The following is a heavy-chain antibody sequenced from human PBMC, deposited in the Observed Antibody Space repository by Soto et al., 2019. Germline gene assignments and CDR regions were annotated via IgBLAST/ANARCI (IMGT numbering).Heavy chain of an antibody. CDR3: ARALVVVPAAIPAGWFDP. D-gene: IGHD2-2*02. CDR2: IYHSGST. Sequence: SETLSLTCAVSGGSISSGGYSWSWIRQPPGKCLEWIGYIYHSGSTYYNPSLKSRVTISVDRSKNQFSLKLSSVTAADTAVYYCARALVVVPAAIPAGWFDPWGQGTLVTVSS. V-gene: IGHV4-30-2*01. J-gene: IGHJ5*02. CDR1: GGSISSGGYS.